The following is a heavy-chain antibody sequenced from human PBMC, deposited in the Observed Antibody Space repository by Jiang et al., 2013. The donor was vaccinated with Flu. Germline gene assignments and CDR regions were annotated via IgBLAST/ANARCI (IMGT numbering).Heavy chain of an antibody. CDR2: IYPGDSDT. V-gene: IGHV5-51*01. CDR1: TSYW. Sequence: TSYWIGWVRQMPGKGLEWMGIIYPGDSDTRYSPSFQGQVTISADKSISTAYLQWSSLKASDTAMYYCARADYGDGEYFQHWGQGTLVTVSS. J-gene: IGHJ1*01. D-gene: IGHD4-17*01. CDR3: ARADYGDGEYFQH.